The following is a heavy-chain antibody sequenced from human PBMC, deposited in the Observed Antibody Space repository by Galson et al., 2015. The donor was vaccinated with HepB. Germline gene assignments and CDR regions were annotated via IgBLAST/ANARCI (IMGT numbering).Heavy chain of an antibody. CDR1: GYSFTSYW. V-gene: IGHV5-51*01. CDR3: ARTMTYYDILTGYRYWYVDL. Sequence: QSGAEVKKPGESLKISCKGSGYSFTSYWIGWVRQMPGKGLEWMGIIYPGDSDTRYSPSFQGQVTISADKSISTAYLQWSSLKASDTAMYYCARTMTYYDILTGYRYWYVDLWGRGTLVTVSS. CDR2: IYPGDSDT. J-gene: IGHJ2*01. D-gene: IGHD3-9*01.